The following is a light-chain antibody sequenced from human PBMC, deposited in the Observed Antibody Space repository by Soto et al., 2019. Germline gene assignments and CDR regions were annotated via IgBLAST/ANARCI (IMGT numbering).Light chain of an antibody. CDR1: SSNIGAGYD. CDR3: QSFDSSLSGWRV. CDR2: GNS. Sequence: QTVVTQPPSVSGAPGQRVTISFTGSSSNIGAGYDVHWYQQLPGTAPKLLIYGNSNRPSGVPDRFSGSKSGTSASLAITGLQAEDEADYYCQSFDSSLSGWRVFGGGTKLTVL. V-gene: IGLV1-40*01. J-gene: IGLJ3*02.